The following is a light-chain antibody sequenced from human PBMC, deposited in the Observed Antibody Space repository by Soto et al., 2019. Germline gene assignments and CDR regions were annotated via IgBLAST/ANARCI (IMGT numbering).Light chain of an antibody. J-gene: IGLJ2*01. CDR1: SANIGSNY. V-gene: IGLV1-47*01. Sequence: QAVVTQSPSASGTPGQRVTISCSGSSANIGSNYVYWYQQFPGTAPRLLIYRADQRPSGVPDRFSGSKSGTSASLAISGLRSEDEAAYYCAAWDDTVNGLVFGGGTQLTVL. CDR3: AAWDDTVNGLV. CDR2: RAD.